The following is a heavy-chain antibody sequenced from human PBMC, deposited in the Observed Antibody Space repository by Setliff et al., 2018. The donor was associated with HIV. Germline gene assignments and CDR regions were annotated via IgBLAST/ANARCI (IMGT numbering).Heavy chain of an antibody. J-gene: IGHJ4*02. V-gene: IGHV4-34*01. CDR1: GGSFSGYY. CDR2: INHSGST. CDR3: AGGPGTTSIDY. Sequence: PSETLSLTCAVYGGSFSGYYWSWIRQPPGKGLEWIGEINHSGSTNYNMSLWSRVTISLDASRNQFSLELISVTAADTAVYYYAGGPGTTSIDYWAQGTLVTVSS. D-gene: IGHD1-26*01.